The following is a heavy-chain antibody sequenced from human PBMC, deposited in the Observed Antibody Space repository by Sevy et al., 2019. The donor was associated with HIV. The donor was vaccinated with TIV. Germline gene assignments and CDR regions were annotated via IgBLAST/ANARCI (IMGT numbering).Heavy chain of an antibody. CDR2: FDPEDGET. J-gene: IGHJ4*02. CDR1: GYTLTELS. V-gene: IGHV1-24*01. D-gene: IGHD2-15*01. Sequence: ASVKVSCKVSGYTLTELSMHWVRQAPGKGLEWMGGFDPEDGETIYAQKFQGRVTMTEDTSTDTAYMELSSLRSEDTAVYYCATRHEFKRSGGSCYYYWGQGTLVTVSS. CDR3: ATRHEFKRSGGSCYYY.